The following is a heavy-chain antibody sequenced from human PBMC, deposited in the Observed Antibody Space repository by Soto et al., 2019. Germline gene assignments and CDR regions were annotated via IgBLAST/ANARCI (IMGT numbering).Heavy chain of an antibody. CDR2: IDYSGST. V-gene: IGHV4-59*01. CDR1: GGSISTYY. CDR3: AREGYYAPLDY. J-gene: IGHJ4*02. Sequence: LSLTCTVSGGSISTYYWNWVRQPPGKGLEWIGCIDYSGSTKYNPSLKSRVFISVYMTKNQVSLELSSVTAVDTAVYYCAREGYYAPLDYWGQGALVTVSS. D-gene: IGHD3-10*01.